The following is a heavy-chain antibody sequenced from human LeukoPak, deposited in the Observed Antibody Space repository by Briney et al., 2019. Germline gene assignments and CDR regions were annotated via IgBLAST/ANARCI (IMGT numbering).Heavy chain of an antibody. Sequence: SETLSLTRTVSGVSISSYYCSWIRQPPRKGLEWIGYIYYSGSTNYNPSLKSRVTISVDTSKNQFSLKLSSVTAADTDVYYCARHDPHSSGWYDYWGQGTLVTVSS. CDR3: ARHDPHSSGWYDY. CDR2: IYYSGST. CDR1: GVSISSYY. J-gene: IGHJ4*02. D-gene: IGHD6-19*01. V-gene: IGHV4-59*08.